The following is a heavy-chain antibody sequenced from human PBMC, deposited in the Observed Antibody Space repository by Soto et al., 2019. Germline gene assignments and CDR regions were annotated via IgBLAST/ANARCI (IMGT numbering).Heavy chain of an antibody. CDR2: IDHSDSYT. Sequence: PGESLKISCKCSGYSFTSYWISWVRQMPGKGLGWMGRIDHSDSYTNYSPSFQGHVTISADKSISTAYLRWSSLKASDTAMYYCARHGFPSGSYYAYYYYYGMDVWGQGTTVTVSS. D-gene: IGHD1-26*01. CDR1: GYSFTSYW. V-gene: IGHV5-10-1*01. CDR3: ARHGFPSGSYYAYYYYYGMDV. J-gene: IGHJ6*02.